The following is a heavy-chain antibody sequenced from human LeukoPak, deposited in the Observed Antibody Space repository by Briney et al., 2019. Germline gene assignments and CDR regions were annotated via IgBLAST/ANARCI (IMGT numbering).Heavy chain of an antibody. V-gene: IGHV1-24*01. J-gene: IGHJ5*02. CDR1: GYTLNDIS. CDR2: VDPDDGQR. CDR3: AAVSGHYTLLDA. D-gene: IGHD1-26*01. Sequence: SVKVSCKISGYTLNDISMHWVRQPPGKGLEWMGGVDPDDGQRVYAQNFQGRVTMTEDTSTNTAYMEVSRLRSEDTAVYYCAAVSGHYTLLDAWGQGALV.